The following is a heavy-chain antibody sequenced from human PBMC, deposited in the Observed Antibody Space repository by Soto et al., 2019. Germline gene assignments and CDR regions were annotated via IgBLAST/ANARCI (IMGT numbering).Heavy chain of an antibody. Sequence: GGSLRLSCXASGFTFSTYWMSWVRQAPGKGLEWVANIKQDGSEKWYVGSVKGRFTISRDNAKNLLYLQMNSLRDEDTAVYYCARESYGDYLNWFDPWGQGTLVTVSS. CDR3: ARESYGDYLNWFDP. J-gene: IGHJ5*02. CDR1: GFTFSTYW. V-gene: IGHV3-7*01. CDR2: IKQDGSEK. D-gene: IGHD4-17*01.